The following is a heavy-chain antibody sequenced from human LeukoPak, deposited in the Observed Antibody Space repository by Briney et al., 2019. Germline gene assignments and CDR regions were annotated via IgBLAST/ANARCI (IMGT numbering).Heavy chain of an antibody. CDR2: ISSSSSYI. Sequence: GGSLRLSCAASGFTFSSYSMNWVRQAPGKGLEWVSSISSSSSYIYYADSVKGRFTISRDNAKNSLYLQMSSLRAEDTAVYYCARERIGYCSGGSCYRAPSVYWGQGTLVTVSS. J-gene: IGHJ4*02. CDR1: GFTFSSYS. CDR3: ARERIGYCSGGSCYRAPSVY. V-gene: IGHV3-21*01. D-gene: IGHD2-15*01.